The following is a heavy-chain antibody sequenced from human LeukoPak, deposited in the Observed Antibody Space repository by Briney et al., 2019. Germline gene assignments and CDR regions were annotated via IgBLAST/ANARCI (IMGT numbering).Heavy chain of an antibody. CDR2: INPNSGGT. Sequence: ASVKVSCKASGYTFAGYYVHWVRQAPGQGLEWMGWINPNSGGTNYAQKFQGRVTMTRDTSISTAYMELSRLRSDDTAVYYCARGDHYDVLTGFQTPSHLSDYWGQGTLVTVSS. CDR1: GYTFAGYY. CDR3: ARGDHYDVLTGFQTPSHLSDY. J-gene: IGHJ4*02. D-gene: IGHD3-9*01. V-gene: IGHV1-2*02.